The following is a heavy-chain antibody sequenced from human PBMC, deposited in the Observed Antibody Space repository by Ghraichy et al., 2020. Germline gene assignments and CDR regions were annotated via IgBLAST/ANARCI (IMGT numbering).Heavy chain of an antibody. CDR3: GRASFAYAELVD. Sequence: GESLNISCVASGFTFSNYWMSWVRQAPGKGLEWLANIQPHGSEKYYVDSVKGRFTISRDNAKNSLFLQLNSLRVEDTAIYYCGRASFAYAELVDWGQGTLVTVSS. CDR1: GFTFSNYW. CDR2: IQPHGSEK. V-gene: IGHV3-7*01. D-gene: IGHD1-7*01. J-gene: IGHJ4*02.